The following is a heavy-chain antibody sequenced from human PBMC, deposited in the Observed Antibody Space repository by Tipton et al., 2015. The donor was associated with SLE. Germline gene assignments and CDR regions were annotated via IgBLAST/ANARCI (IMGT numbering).Heavy chain of an antibody. D-gene: IGHD2-2*01. Sequence: SLRLSCAASGFTFSSYSMHWVRQAPGQGLEWVAVIWYDGSNKYYEDSVKGRFTISRDNSKNTLYLQMNSLRAEDTAVYYCASCSRSDAFDIWGQGTMVTVSS. CDR1: GFTFSSYS. CDR2: IWYDGSNK. J-gene: IGHJ3*02. CDR3: ASCSRSDAFDI. V-gene: IGHV3-33*01.